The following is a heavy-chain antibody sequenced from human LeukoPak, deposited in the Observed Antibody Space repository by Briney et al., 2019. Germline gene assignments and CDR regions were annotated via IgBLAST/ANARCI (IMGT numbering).Heavy chain of an antibody. CDR3: ARDADYGDYVGGNDP. J-gene: IGHJ5*02. Sequence: ASVKVSCKASGYTFTSFGISWVRQAPGQGLEWMGWISAYNGITNYAQRFQGRVTITADEFTSTAYMELSSLRSEDTAVYYCARDADYGDYVGGNDPWGQGTLVTVSS. V-gene: IGHV1-18*01. CDR2: ISAYNGIT. CDR1: GYTFTSFG. D-gene: IGHD4-17*01.